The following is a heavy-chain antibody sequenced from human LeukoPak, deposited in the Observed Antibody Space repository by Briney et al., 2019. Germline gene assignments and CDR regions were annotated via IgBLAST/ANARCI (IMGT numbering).Heavy chain of an antibody. Sequence: GGSLRLSCAASGFTFSSYAMHWVRQAPGKGLEYVSAISSNGGSTYYANSVKGRFTISRDNSKNTLHLQMGSLRAEDMAVYYCARGPDDYVWGSYRYPTYHWGQGTLVTVSS. J-gene: IGHJ4*02. D-gene: IGHD3-16*02. CDR3: ARGPDDYVWGSYRYPTYH. V-gene: IGHV3-64*01. CDR1: GFTFSSYA. CDR2: ISSNGGST.